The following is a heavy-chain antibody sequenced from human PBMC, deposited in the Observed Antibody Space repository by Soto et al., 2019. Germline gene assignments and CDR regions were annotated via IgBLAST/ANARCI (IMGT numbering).Heavy chain of an antibody. CDR1: GFTFSSYA. CDR2: ISYDGSNK. V-gene: IGHV3-30-3*01. D-gene: IGHD4-17*01. CDR3: ARDLDYGDHPYFDY. Sequence: GGSLRLSCAASGFTFSSYAMHWVRQAPGKGLEWVAVISYDGSNKYYADSVKGRFTISRDNSKNTLYLQMNSLRAEDTAVYYCARDLDYGDHPYFDYCGQGTLVTVSS. J-gene: IGHJ4*02.